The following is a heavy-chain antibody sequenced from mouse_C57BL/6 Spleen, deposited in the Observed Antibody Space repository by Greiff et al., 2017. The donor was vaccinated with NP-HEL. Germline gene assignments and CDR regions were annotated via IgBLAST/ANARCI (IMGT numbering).Heavy chain of an antibody. D-gene: IGHD1-1*01. CDR3: ARGRYYYGSSYEFAY. V-gene: IGHV5-16*01. CDR2: INYDGSST. J-gene: IGHJ3*01. Sequence: EVHLVESEGGLVQPGSSMKLSCTASGFTFSDYYMAWVRQVPEKGLEWVANINYDGSSTYYLDSLKSRFIISRDNAKNILYLQMSSLKSEDTATYYCARGRYYYGSSYEFAYWGQGTLVTVSA. CDR1: GFTFSDYY.